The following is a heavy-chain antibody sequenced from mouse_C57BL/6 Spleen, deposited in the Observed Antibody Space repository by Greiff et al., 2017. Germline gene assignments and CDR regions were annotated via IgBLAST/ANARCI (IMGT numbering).Heavy chain of an antibody. CDR1: GFNIKDYY. CDR3: TGNYEEYYFDY. V-gene: IGHV14-1*01. CDR2: IDPEDGDT. J-gene: IGHJ2*01. Sequence: VQLQQSGAELVRPGASVKLSCTASGFNIKDYYMHWVKQRPEQGLEWIGRIDPEDGDTEYAPKFQGKATMTADTSSNTAYLQLSSLTSEDTAVYYCTGNYEEYYFDYWGKGTTLTVSS. D-gene: IGHD2-1*01.